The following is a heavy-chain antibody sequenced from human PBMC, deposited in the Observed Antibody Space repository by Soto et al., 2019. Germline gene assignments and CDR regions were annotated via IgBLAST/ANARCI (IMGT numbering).Heavy chain of an antibody. CDR3: AGASPPGWHFDY. Sequence: EAQLVESGGGLVQPGGSLRLSCAASGFTFSSYSMNWVRQAPGKGLEWISYISSSSSSIYYADSVQGRFTISRDNAKNSLYLQMNSLRDEDTAVYYCAGASPPGWHFDYWGQGTLVTVSS. V-gene: IGHV3-48*02. CDR2: ISSSSSSI. D-gene: IGHD6-19*01. J-gene: IGHJ4*02. CDR1: GFTFSSYS.